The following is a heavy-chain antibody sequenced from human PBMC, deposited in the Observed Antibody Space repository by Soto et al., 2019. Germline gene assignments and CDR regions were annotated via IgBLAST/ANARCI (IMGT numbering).Heavy chain of an antibody. CDR2: VIPLFNTP. CDR3: GLASKWELLGYVYGMDV. J-gene: IGHJ6*02. V-gene: IGHV1-69*01. Sequence: QVQLVQSGAEVKKPGSSAKVSCKASGGTFNTFAFTWVRQAPGQGFEWMGGVIPLFNTPDYAQKFQGRGTITADESTSTVYLELSGLSSDDTAVYFCGLASKWELLGYVYGMDVWGQGTTVIVSS. D-gene: IGHD1-26*01. CDR1: GGTFNTFA.